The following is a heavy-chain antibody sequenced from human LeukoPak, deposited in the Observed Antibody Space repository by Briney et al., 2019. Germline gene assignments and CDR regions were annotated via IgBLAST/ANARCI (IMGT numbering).Heavy chain of an antibody. V-gene: IGHV3-7*04. D-gene: IGHD4-17*01. CDR1: GFTFNSNA. J-gene: IGHJ4*02. Sequence: GGSQRLSCAASGFTFNSNAMSWDRQAPGKGLEWVANIKQDGSEKYYVDSVKGRFTISRDNAKNSLYLQMNSLRAEDTAVYYCARVLYGDHLDYWGQGTLVSVSS. CDR3: ARVLYGDHLDY. CDR2: IKQDGSEK.